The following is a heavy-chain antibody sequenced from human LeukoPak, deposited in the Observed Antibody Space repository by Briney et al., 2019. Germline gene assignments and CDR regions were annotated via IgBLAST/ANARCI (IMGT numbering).Heavy chain of an antibody. Sequence: GGSLRLSCAASGFTVSSNYVSWVRQAPGKGLEWVSVIYSGGSTYYADSVKGRFTISRDNSKNTLYLQMNSLRAEDTAVYYCARDKGSSGWYGSYHFDYWGQGTLVTVSS. CDR2: IYSGGST. D-gene: IGHD6-19*01. J-gene: IGHJ4*02. CDR1: GFTVSSNY. V-gene: IGHV3-53*01. CDR3: ARDKGSSGWYGSYHFDY.